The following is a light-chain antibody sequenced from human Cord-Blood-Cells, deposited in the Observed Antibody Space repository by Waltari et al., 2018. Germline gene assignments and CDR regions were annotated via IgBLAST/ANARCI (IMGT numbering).Light chain of an antibody. V-gene: IGKV1-8*01. CDR1: QGMSSY. CDR2: AAS. CDR3: QQYYSYPPT. J-gene: IGKJ1*01. Sequence: AIRMTQSPSSLSASTGDRVTITCRSSQGMSSYLAWYQQKPGKAPKLLIYAASTLQSGVPSRFSGSGSGTDFTLTISCLQSEDFATYYCQQYYSYPPTFGQGTKVEIK.